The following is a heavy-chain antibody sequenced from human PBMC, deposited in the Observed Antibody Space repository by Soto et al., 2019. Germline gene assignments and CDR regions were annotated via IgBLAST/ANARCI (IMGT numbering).Heavy chain of an antibody. V-gene: IGHV4-39*01. CDR2: IHYSGST. D-gene: IGHD1-7*01. CDR1: GGSISSSDYY. Sequence: SETLSLTCTVSGGSISSSDYYWGWIRQPPEKGLEWIGNIHYSGSTYYNPSLKSRVTISVDTSKNQFSLKLGSVTAADTAVYYCARLSVTGTTSDYWGQGTLVTVSS. CDR3: ARLSVTGTTSDY. J-gene: IGHJ4*02.